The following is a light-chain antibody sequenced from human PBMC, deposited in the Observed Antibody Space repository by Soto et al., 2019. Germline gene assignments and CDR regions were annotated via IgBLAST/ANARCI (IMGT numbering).Light chain of an antibody. CDR1: QSISSW. V-gene: IGKV1-5*01. J-gene: IGKJ1*01. Sequence: DIQMTQSPSTLSASVGDRVTITCRASQSISSWLAWYQQKPGKAPKLLIYDASSLESGVPSRFSGSGSGTDFTITISSRQPDDFATYYCQQYNIYWTFGQGTKVEIK. CDR2: DAS. CDR3: QQYNIYWT.